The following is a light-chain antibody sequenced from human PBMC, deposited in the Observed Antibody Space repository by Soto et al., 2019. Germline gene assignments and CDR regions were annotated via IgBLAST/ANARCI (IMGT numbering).Light chain of an antibody. Sequence: QSALTQPASVSGSPGQSITISCTGTSSDVGGYNYVSWYQQHPGKAPKLMIYDVSNRPSGVSNRFSGSKSGNTASLTISGVQAEDEADYYCSSYTSSSTLGFGGGTKLTVL. J-gene: IGLJ3*02. CDR3: SSYTSSSTLG. CDR1: SSDVGGYNY. CDR2: DVS. V-gene: IGLV2-14*01.